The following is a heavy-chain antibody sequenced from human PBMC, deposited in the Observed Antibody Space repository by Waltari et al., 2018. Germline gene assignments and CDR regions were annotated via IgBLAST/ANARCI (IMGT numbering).Heavy chain of an antibody. CDR3: ARDRTGLASAFDY. Sequence: EVQLVESGGGLVKPGGSLRLSCAASGFTFSSYRMHWVRQAPGKGLEWVSSISSSSSYIYYADSVKGRFTISRDNAKNSLYLQMNSLRAEDTAVYYCARDRTGLASAFDYWGQGTLVTVSS. V-gene: IGHV3-21*01. D-gene: IGHD1-1*01. CDR1: GFTFSSYR. CDR2: ISSSSSYI. J-gene: IGHJ4*02.